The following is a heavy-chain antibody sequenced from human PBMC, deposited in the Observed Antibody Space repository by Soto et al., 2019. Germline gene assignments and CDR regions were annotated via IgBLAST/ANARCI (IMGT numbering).Heavy chain of an antibody. CDR3: ARAVTVVWFDP. Sequence: SETLSLTCTVSGGSISSGDYYWSWIRQPPGKGLEWIGYIYYSGSTYYNPSLKSRVTISVDTSKNQFSLKLSSVTAADTAVYYCARAVTVVWFDPWGQGTLVTVSS. D-gene: IGHD4-17*01. CDR2: IYYSGST. CDR1: GGSISSGDYY. J-gene: IGHJ5*02. V-gene: IGHV4-30-4*01.